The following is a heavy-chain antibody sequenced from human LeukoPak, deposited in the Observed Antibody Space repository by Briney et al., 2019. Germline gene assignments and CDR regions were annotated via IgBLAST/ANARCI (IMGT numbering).Heavy chain of an antibody. Sequence: SVRVSCKASGFTFTSSAMQWVRQARGQRLEWIGWIVVGSGNTNYAQKFQERVTITRDMSTSTAYMELSSLRSEDTAVYYCAAGAAAGTMGDYWGQGTLVTVSS. CDR2: IVVGSGNT. J-gene: IGHJ4*02. V-gene: IGHV1-58*02. D-gene: IGHD6-13*01. CDR1: GFTFTSSA. CDR3: AAGAAAGTMGDY.